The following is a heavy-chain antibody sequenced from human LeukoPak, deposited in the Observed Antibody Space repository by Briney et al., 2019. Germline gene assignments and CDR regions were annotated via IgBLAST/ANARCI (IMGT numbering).Heavy chain of an antibody. CDR1: GFSISSYW. J-gene: IGHJ4*02. CDR2: ISPDGSTT. CDR3: ASLNYFDY. V-gene: IGHV3-74*01. Sequence: PGGSLRLSCAASGFSISSYWMHWVRQVPGKGLVWVSRISPDGSTTGYADSVKGRFTISRDNSKNTLYLQMNSLRAEDTAVYYCASLNYFDYWGQGTLVTVSS.